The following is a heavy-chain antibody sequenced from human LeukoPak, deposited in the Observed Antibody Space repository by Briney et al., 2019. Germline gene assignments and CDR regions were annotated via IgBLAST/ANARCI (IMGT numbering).Heavy chain of an antibody. CDR2: IYSGGST. CDR3: ARKRGYSGYDYSGYFDL. CDR1: GFTVSSNY. D-gene: IGHD5-12*01. Sequence: PGGSLRLSCAASGFTVSSNYMIWVRQAPGKGLEWVSVIYSGGSTYYADSVKGRFTISRDNAKNSLYLQMNSLRAEDTALYHCARKRGYSGYDYSGYFDLWGRGTLVTVSS. J-gene: IGHJ2*01. V-gene: IGHV3-53*01.